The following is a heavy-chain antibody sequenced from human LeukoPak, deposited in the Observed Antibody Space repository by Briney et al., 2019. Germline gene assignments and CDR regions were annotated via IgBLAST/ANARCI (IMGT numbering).Heavy chain of an antibody. D-gene: IGHD5-24*01. CDR1: GFTFSSYS. CDR2: ISSSSSYI. V-gene: IGHV3-21*01. J-gene: IGHJ4*02. Sequence: GGSLRLSCAASGFTFSSYSMNWVRQAPGKGLEWVSSISSSSSYIYYVDSVKGRFTISRDNAKNSLYLQMNSLRAEDTAVYYCARVGDGYNFYDYWGQGTLVTVSS. CDR3: ARVGDGYNFYDY.